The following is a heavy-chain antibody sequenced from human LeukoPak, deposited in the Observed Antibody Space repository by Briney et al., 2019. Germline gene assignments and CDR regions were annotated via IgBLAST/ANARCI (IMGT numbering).Heavy chain of an antibody. CDR1: GVSFSGYS. CDR3: ARGIPHYCSSTTCPNDY. D-gene: IGHD2-2*01. J-gene: IGHJ4*02. CDR2: IHRSGST. Sequence: PSETLSLTCAVYGVSFSGYSWSWIRQPPGKGLEWIGEIHRSGSTNYHPSLKSRVTISVDTSKNQFSLKLSSVTAADAAVYYCARGIPHYCSSTTCPNDYWGQGTLVTVSS. V-gene: IGHV4-34*01.